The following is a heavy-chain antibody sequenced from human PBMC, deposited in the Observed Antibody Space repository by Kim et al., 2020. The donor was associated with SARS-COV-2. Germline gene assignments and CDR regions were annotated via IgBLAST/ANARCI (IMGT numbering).Heavy chain of an antibody. D-gene: IGHD6-19*01. CDR3: ARDLYSSGWRGWFDP. V-gene: IGHV4-59*01. J-gene: IGHJ5*02. Sequence: TLKRRVTISVDTTKNQFSLKLSSVTAADTAVYYCARDLYSSGWRGWFDPWGQGTLVTVSS.